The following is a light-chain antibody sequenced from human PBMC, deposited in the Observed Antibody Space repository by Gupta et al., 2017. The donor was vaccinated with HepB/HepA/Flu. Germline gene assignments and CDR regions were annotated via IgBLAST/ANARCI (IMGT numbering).Light chain of an antibody. Sequence: EILMTQSPATLSVSPGERATLPCRASQSVSSNLAWYQQKPGQAPRLLIFGASTRATGVPARFGGSGSGTDFTLTISSLQSGDFAIYYCQHYNNWPFTFGPGTKVDVK. CDR1: QSVSSN. CDR2: GAS. J-gene: IGKJ3*01. CDR3: QHYNNWPFT. V-gene: IGKV3-15*01.